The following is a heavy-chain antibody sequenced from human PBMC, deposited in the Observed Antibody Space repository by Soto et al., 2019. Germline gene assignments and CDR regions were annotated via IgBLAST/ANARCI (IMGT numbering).Heavy chain of an antibody. CDR3: AKDWRSSASGIFDY. V-gene: IGHV3-30*18. CDR1: GFTFSSYG. J-gene: IGHJ4*02. D-gene: IGHD6-6*01. CDR2: ISYDGSNK. Sequence: QVQLVESGGGVVQPGRSLRLSCAASGFTFSSYGMHWVRQAPGKGLEWVAVISYDGSNKYYADSVKGRFTISRDNYKNTLYLQMNSLRAEDTAVYYCAKDWRSSASGIFDYWGQGTLVTVSS.